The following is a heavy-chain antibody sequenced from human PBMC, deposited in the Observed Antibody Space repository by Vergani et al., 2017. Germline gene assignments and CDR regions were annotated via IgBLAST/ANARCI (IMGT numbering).Heavy chain of an antibody. CDR2: IYYSGST. CDR3: ARHLWFGETFDAFDI. D-gene: IGHD3-10*01. Sequence: QLQLQESGPELVKPSETLSLTCTVSGGSISSSSYYWGWIRQPPGKGLEWIGSIYYSGSTYYNPSLKSRVTISVDTSKNQFSLKLSSVTAADTAVYYCARHLWFGETFDAFDIWGQGTMVTVSS. V-gene: IGHV4-39*01. J-gene: IGHJ3*02. CDR1: GGSISSSSYY.